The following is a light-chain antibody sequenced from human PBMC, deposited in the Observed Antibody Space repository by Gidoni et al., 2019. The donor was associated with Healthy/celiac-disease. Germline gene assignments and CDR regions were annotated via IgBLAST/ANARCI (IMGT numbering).Light chain of an antibody. Sequence: SYERTQPPPVSVSPGQTASITCSGNKLGDKYACWYQQKPGQSPVLVIYQDSKRPSGVPKRFSGSNSGNRATLTISGTQAMDEADYYCQAWDSSHVVFGGGTKLTVL. CDR2: QDS. CDR1: KLGDKY. V-gene: IGLV3-1*01. J-gene: IGLJ2*01. CDR3: QAWDSSHVV.